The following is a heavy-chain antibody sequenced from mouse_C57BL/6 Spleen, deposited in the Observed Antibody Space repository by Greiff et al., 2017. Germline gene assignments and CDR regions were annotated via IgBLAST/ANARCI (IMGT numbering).Heavy chain of an antibody. Sequence: VQLQQSGAELVMPGASVKLSCKASGYTFTSYWMHWVKQRPGQGLEWIGEIDPSDSYTNYNQKFKGKSTLTVDKSSSTAYMQLSSLTSVHSAVYYCARSGYSGSSPWFAYWGQGTLVTVSA. V-gene: IGHV1-69*01. D-gene: IGHD1-1*01. J-gene: IGHJ3*01. CDR1: GYTFTSYW. CDR2: IDPSDSYT. CDR3: ARSGYSGSSPWFAY.